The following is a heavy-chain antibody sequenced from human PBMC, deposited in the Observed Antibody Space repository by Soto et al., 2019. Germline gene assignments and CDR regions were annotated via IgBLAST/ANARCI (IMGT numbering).Heavy chain of an antibody. D-gene: IGHD6-13*01. CDR2: ITGGSGTV. CDR1: GVTFSSYN. Sequence: GGCVRLSSAASGVTFSSYNMIWVRRAPGKGLGRVSYITGGSGTVHYGDSVRGRFTISRDNAKKSLYLQMNSLRGEDTAVYYCAREMSSTWYGLGDFMVVWGQGTTVTVSS. CDR3: AREMSSTWYGLGDFMVV. J-gene: IGHJ6*02. V-gene: IGHV3-48*04.